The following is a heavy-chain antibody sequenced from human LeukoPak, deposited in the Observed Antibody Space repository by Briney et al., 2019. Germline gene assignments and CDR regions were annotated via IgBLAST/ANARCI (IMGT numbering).Heavy chain of an antibody. J-gene: IGHJ1*01. CDR1: GGSISSGSYY. CDR3: ASVSRNYDFWSGPGYFQH. CDR2: IYTSGST. V-gene: IGHV4-61*02. Sequence: PSQTLSFTCTVSGGSISSGSYYWSWIRQPAGKGLEWIGRIYTSGSTNYNPSLKSRVTISVDTSKNQFSLKLSSVTAADTAVYYCASVSRNYDFWSGPGYFQHWGQGTLVTVSS. D-gene: IGHD3-3*01.